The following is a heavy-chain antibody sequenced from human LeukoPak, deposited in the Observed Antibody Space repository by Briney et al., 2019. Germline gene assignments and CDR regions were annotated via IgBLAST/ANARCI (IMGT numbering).Heavy chain of an antibody. V-gene: IGHV4-59*01. CDR3: ARDHGATIDY. J-gene: IGHJ4*02. D-gene: IGHD5-12*01. CDR2: IYYSGST. Sequence: SETLSLTCTVSGGSISSYYWSWIWQPPGKGLEWIGYIYYSGSTNYNPSLKSRVTISVDTSKNQFSLKLSSVTAADTAVYYCARDHGATIDYWGQGTLVTVSS. CDR1: GGSISSYY.